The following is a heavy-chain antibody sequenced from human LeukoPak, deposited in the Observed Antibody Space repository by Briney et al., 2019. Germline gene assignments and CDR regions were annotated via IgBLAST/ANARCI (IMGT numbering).Heavy chain of an antibody. D-gene: IGHD3-10*01. V-gene: IGHV1-69*13. Sequence: SVKVSCKASGGTFISYAISWVRQAPGQGLEWMGGIIPIFGTANYAQKFQGRVTITADESTSTAYMELSSLRSEDTAVYYCARLEAMVRGVIADDAFDIRGQGTMVTVSS. CDR3: ARLEAMVRGVIADDAFDI. CDR2: IIPIFGTA. J-gene: IGHJ3*02. CDR1: GGTFISYA.